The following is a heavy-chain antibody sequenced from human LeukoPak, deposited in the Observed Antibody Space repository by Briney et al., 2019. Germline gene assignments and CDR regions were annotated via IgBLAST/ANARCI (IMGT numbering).Heavy chain of an antibody. CDR2: IYYSGST. D-gene: IGHD3-10*01. V-gene: IGHV4-59*12. CDR1: GGSISSYY. CDR3: ARGSKTMVRGVLDY. Sequence: SETLSLTCTVSGGSISSYYWSWIRQPPGKGLEWIGYIYYSGSTNYNPSLKSRVTISVDTSKNQFSLKLSSVTAADTAVYYCARGSKTMVRGVLDYWGQGTLVTVSS. J-gene: IGHJ4*02.